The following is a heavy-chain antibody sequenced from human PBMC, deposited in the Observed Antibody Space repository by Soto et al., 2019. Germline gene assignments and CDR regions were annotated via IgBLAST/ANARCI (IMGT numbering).Heavy chain of an antibody. J-gene: IGHJ5*02. CDR1: GFTFSSYG. D-gene: IGHD2-2*01. CDR2: IWYDGSNK. Sequence: GGSLRLSCAASGFTFSSYGMHWVRQAPGKGLEWVAVIWYDGSNKYYADSVKGRFTISRDNSKNTLYLQMNSLRAEDTAVYYCARLSGSSTSNNWFDPWGQGTLVTVSS. V-gene: IGHV3-33*01. CDR3: ARLSGSSTSNNWFDP.